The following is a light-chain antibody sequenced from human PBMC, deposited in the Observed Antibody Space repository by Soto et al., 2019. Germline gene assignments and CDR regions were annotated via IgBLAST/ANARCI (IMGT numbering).Light chain of an antibody. V-gene: IGKV3-20*01. J-gene: IGKJ4*01. Sequence: EIVLTQSPGTLSLSPGERATLSCRASQTVSGAYLAWYRQKPGQAPRFLIHSASDRATGTPDRFSGSGSGTDFTLTISRLEPEDFAVYYCQQYADSPLTFGGGTKVDIK. CDR2: SAS. CDR3: QQYADSPLT. CDR1: QTVSGAY.